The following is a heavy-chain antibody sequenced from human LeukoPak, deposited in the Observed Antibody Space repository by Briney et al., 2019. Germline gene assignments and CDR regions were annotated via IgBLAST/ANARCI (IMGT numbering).Heavy chain of an antibody. CDR3: ARESGSHLFVFDY. CDR2: ISYDGSNR. D-gene: IGHD1-26*01. J-gene: IGHJ4*02. CDR1: GFTFSSYA. Sequence: GGSLRLSCAASGFTFSSYAMHWVRQAPGKGLEWVAVISYDGSNRYYADSVKGRFTISRDNSKNTLYLQMNSLRAEDTAVYYCARESGSHLFVFDYWGQGTLVTVSS. V-gene: IGHV3-30*04.